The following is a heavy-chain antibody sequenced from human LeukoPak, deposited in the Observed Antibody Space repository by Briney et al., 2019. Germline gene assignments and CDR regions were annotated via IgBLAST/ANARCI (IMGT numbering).Heavy chain of an antibody. V-gene: IGHV3-15*01. CDR3: TTGVVAVAATDYFDY. J-gene: IGHJ4*02. Sequence: SGGSLRLSCAASGFTFSNAWMSWVRQAPGKGLEWVGRIKSKTDGGTTDYAAPVKDRFTISRDDSKNTLYLQMNSLKTEDTAVYYCTTGVVAVAATDYFDYWGQGTLVTVSS. CDR2: IKSKTDGGTT. D-gene: IGHD2-15*01. CDR1: GFTFSNAW.